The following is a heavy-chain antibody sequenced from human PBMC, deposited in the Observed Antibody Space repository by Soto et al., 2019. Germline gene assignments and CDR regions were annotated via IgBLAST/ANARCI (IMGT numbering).Heavy chain of an antibody. V-gene: IGHV1-3*01. J-gene: IGHJ6*02. CDR1: GYTFTSYA. D-gene: IGHD5-18*01. CDR2: INAGNGNT. Sequence: ASVKVSCKASGYTFTSYAMHWVRQAPGQRLEWMGWINAGNGNTKYSQKFQGRVTITRDTSASTAYMELSSLRSEDTAVYYCARDGGYSYGGGPNYYGMDVWGQGTTVTVSS. CDR3: ARDGGYSYGGGPNYYGMDV.